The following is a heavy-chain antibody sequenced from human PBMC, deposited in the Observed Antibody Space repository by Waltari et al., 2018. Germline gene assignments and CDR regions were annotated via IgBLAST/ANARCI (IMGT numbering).Heavy chain of an antibody. Sequence: QVQLVQSGAEVKKHASSVKLSCKASGGTFSRYVITWVRKATAQVLEWMGRINPIIGTANYAQKFQGRVTITADKSTSTAYMELSSLRSEDAAVYYCARDPNFWSGKFDPWGQGTLVTVSS. V-gene: IGHV1-69*08. J-gene: IGHJ5*02. D-gene: IGHD3-3*01. CDR1: GGTFSRYV. CDR2: INPIIGTA. CDR3: ARDPNFWSGKFDP.